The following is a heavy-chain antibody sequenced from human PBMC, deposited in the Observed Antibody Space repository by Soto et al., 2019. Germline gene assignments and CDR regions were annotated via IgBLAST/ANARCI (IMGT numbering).Heavy chain of an antibody. V-gene: IGHV1-69*01. J-gene: IGHJ6*02. CDR3: ATSVGIAPTGEDGMDV. CDR1: GGTFSIYG. CDR2: IIPILTTP. D-gene: IGHD2-8*02. Sequence: QVQLVQSGAEVKKTGSSVKVSCKASGGTFSIYGFSWVRQAPGQGPEWIGGIIPILTTPNYAQKFHGRVTIVADESTTTVYMELSSLKSEDTGVYYCATSVGIAPTGEDGMDVWGQGTSVTVSS.